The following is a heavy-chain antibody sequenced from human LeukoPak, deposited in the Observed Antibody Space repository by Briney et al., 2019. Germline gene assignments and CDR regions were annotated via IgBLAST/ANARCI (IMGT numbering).Heavy chain of an antibody. CDR1: GGSISSGSYY. V-gene: IGHV4-61*02. Sequence: PSETLSLTCTVSGGSISSGSYYWSWIRQPAGKGLEWIGRIYTSGSTNYNPSLKSRVTISVDTSKNQFSLKLSSVTAADTAVYYCARRAANGSGSYVGAFDIWGQGTMVTVSS. J-gene: IGHJ3*02. D-gene: IGHD3-10*01. CDR3: ARRAANGSGSYVGAFDI. CDR2: IYTSGST.